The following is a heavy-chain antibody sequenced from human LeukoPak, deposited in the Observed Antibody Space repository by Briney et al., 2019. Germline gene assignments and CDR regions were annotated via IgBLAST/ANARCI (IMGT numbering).Heavy chain of an antibody. CDR1: GFTSSDYY. V-gene: IGHV3-11*04. Sequence: GGSLRLSCAASGFTSSDYYMSWIRQAPGKRLEWVSYITNSGSTIYYADSVKGRFTISRDNAKNSLYLQMNSLRAEDTAVYYCARGGYSGYIPYWGQGTLVTVSS. CDR3: ARGGYSGYIPY. D-gene: IGHD5-12*01. CDR2: ITNSGSTI. J-gene: IGHJ4*02.